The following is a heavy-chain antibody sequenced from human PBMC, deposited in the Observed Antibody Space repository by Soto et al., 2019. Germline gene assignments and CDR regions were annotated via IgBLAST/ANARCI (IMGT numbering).Heavy chain of an antibody. CDR3: TREGDTDYDFWSGYSPYGMDV. CDR1: GFTFGDYA. Sequence: PGGSLRLSCTASGFTFGDYAMSWVRQAPGKGLEWVGFIRSKAYGGTTEYAASVKGRFTISRDDSKSIAYLQMNSLKTEDTAVYYCTREGDTDYDFWSGYSPYGMDVWGQGTTVTVSS. V-gene: IGHV3-49*04. CDR2: IRSKAYGGTT. J-gene: IGHJ6*02. D-gene: IGHD3-3*01.